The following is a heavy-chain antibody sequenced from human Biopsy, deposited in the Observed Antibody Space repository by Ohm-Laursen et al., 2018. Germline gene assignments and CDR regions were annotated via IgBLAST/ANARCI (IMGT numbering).Heavy chain of an antibody. J-gene: IGHJ6*02. V-gene: IGHV3-11*01. CDR3: ARDTRWSPFSMDV. D-gene: IGHD4-23*01. CDR1: GFSVSDYH. Sequence: GSLRLSCAASGFSVSDYHMRWIRQAPGRGLEWVSYISGGGTIYYGDSMKGRVTISRDNAKNSLYLQMHSLRAEDTAVYYCARDTRWSPFSMDVWGQGTPVTVSS. CDR2: ISGGGTI.